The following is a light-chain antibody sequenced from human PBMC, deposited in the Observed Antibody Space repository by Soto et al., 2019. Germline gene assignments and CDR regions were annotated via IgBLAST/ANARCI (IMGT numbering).Light chain of an antibody. Sequence: QSALTQPASVCGSPGQSITIPCTGTSSDIGAYNFVSWYQQHPGKAPKLMLYDVNIRPSGVSNRFSGSKSGNTASLTISGLQAEDEADYYCTSWTTSTTMIFGGGTKGTVL. CDR1: SSDIGAYNF. CDR3: TSWTTSTTMI. J-gene: IGLJ2*01. CDR2: DVN. V-gene: IGLV2-14*03.